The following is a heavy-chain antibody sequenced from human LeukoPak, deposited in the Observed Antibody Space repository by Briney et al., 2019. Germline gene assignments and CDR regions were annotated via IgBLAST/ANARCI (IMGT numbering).Heavy chain of an antibody. Sequence: ASVKVSCKASGYTFTSYAMQWVRQAPGQRLEWMGWINAGNGNTKYSQKFQGRVTITRDASASTAYMELSSLRSEDTAVYYCARDREYQLLLPFDPWGQGTLVTVSS. CDR3: ARDREYQLLLPFDP. J-gene: IGHJ5*02. CDR1: GYTFTSYA. CDR2: INAGNGNT. V-gene: IGHV1-3*01. D-gene: IGHD2-2*01.